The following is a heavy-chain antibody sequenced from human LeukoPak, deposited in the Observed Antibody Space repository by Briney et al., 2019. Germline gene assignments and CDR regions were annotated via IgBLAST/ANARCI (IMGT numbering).Heavy chain of an antibody. V-gene: IGHV1-69*06. Sequence: AVKVSCKASGGTFSSYAISWVRQAPGQGLEWMGGIIPIFGTTNYAQKFQDRVTITADKSTSIAYMELSSLRSEDTAVYYCARVVGLTGYSSSWYSGYYYYMDVWGKGTTVTVSS. CDR1: GGTFSSYA. D-gene: IGHD6-13*01. CDR2: IIPIFGTT. CDR3: ARVVGLTGYSSSWYSGYYYYMDV. J-gene: IGHJ6*03.